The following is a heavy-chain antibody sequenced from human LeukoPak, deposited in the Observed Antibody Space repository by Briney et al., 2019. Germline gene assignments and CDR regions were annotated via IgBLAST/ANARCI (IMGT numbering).Heavy chain of an antibody. CDR3: ARDLRGYNWTSFSDY. CDR2: INWNGGST. D-gene: IGHD1-20*01. Sequence: GGSLRLSCAASGFTFDDYGMSWVRQAPGKGLEWVSGINWNGGSTGYADSVKGRFTISRDNAKNSLYLQMNSLRAEDTALYYCARDLRGYNWTSFSDYCGQGALVTVSS. CDR1: GFTFDDYG. V-gene: IGHV3-20*04. J-gene: IGHJ4*02.